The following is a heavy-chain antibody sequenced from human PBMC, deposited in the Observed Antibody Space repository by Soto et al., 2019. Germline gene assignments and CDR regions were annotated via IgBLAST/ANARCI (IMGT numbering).Heavy chain of an antibody. V-gene: IGHV4-61*01. J-gene: IGHJ4*02. Sequence: SETLSLTCTVSGGSVSSGSYYWSWIRQPPGKGLEWIGYIYYSGSTNYNPSLKSRVTISVDTSKNQFSLKLSSVTAADTAVYYCAARLHPSNYDSWSGYDYWGQGTLVTVSS. CDR3: AARLHPSNYDSWSGYDY. CDR1: GGSVSSGSYY. CDR2: IYYSGST. D-gene: IGHD3-3*01.